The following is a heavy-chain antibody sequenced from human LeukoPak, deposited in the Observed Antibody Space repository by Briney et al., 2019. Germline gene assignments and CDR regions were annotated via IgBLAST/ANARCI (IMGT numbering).Heavy chain of an antibody. V-gene: IGHV3-11*01. J-gene: IGHJ4*02. Sequence: AGGSLRLSCAASGFTFSDYYMSWIRQAPGKGLEWVSYISSSGSTIYYADSVKGRFTISRDNAKNSLYLQMNSLRAEDTAVYYCARSGGRYYYDSSVDYWGQGTLVTVSS. D-gene: IGHD3-22*01. CDR3: ARSGGRYYYDSSVDY. CDR1: GFTFSDYY. CDR2: ISSSGSTI.